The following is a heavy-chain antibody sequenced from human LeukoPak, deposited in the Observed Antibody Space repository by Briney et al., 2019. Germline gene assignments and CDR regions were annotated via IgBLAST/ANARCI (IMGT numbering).Heavy chain of an antibody. CDR1: GGSISSYY. CDR3: ARGPPRWYGDYGGIDY. V-gene: IGHV4-59*01. Sequence: KASETLSLTCTVSGGSISSYYWSWIRQPPGKGLEWIGYIYYSGSTNYNPSLKSRVTISVDTSKNQFSLKLSSVTAADTAVYYCARGPPRWYGDYGGIDYWGQGTLVTVSS. D-gene: IGHD4-17*01. J-gene: IGHJ4*02. CDR2: IYYSGST.